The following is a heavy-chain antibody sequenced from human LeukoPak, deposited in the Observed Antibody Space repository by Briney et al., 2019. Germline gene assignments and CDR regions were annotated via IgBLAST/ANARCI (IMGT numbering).Heavy chain of an antibody. CDR3: ARQEQQLIYNWFDP. CDR2: INHSGST. V-gene: IGHV4-34*01. Sequence: SETLSLTCAVYGGSFSGYYWSWIRQPPGKGLEWIGEINHSGSTNYNPSLKSRVTISVDTSKNQFSLKLSSVTAADTAVYCCARQEQQLIYNWFDPWGQGTLVTVSS. J-gene: IGHJ5*02. CDR1: GGSFSGYY. D-gene: IGHD6-13*01.